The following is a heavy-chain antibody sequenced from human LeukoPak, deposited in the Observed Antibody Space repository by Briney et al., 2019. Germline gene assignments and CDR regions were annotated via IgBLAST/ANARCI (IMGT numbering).Heavy chain of an antibody. CDR2: ISSDGNDK. J-gene: IGHJ4*02. CDR1: GVTFRSYG. D-gene: IGHD5-12*01. V-gene: IGHV3-30*03. CDR3: TTKVIRGNSGDDYDD. Sequence: GGSLRLSCAASGVTFRSYGMHWVRQAPGKGLEWVALISSDGNDKLYGDSVKGRFTISRDDSKSTLYLQMNSLRVEDTAVYYCTTKVIRGNSGDDYDDWGQGTLVTVSS.